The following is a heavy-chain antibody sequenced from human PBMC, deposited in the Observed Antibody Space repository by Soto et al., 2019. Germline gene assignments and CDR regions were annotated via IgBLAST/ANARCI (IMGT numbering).Heavy chain of an antibody. D-gene: IGHD2-2*01. CDR2: IIPIFGTA. Sequence: SVKVSCKASGGTFSSYAISWVRQAPGQGLEWMGGIIPIFGTANYAQKFQGRVTITADESTSTAYMELSSLRSEDTAVYYCARDCSSTSCYPNSYYYGMDVWGQGTTVTVSS. V-gene: IGHV1-69*13. J-gene: IGHJ6*02. CDR1: GGTFSSYA. CDR3: ARDCSSTSCYPNSYYYGMDV.